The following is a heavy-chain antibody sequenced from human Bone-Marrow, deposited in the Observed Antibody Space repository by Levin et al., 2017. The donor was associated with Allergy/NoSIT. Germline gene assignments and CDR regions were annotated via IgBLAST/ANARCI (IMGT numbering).Heavy chain of an antibody. CDR2: TYYRSRWYY. Sequence: PSQTLSLTCAIPGDSVSSNDAAWNWIRQSPSRGLEWLGRTYYRSRWYYDYAASVKSRMTINPDTSKNQFSLHLNSVTPEDTAVYYCARSFHSNNVKLVDYWGQGALVTVSS. CDR3: ARSFHSNNVKLVDY. CDR1: GDSVSSNDAA. D-gene: IGHD4-11*01. V-gene: IGHV6-1*01. J-gene: IGHJ4*02.